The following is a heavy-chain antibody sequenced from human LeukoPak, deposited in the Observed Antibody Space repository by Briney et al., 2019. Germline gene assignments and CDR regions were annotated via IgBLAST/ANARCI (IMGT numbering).Heavy chain of an antibody. Sequence: GESLQISCKGSGYSFTTYWIGWVRQLPGKGLELMGIIYPGGSDTRYSPSFQGHVTISADKSIGSAYLQWSSLKASDTAMYYCARDGGLNTRDAFDIWGQGTMVSVSS. CDR3: ARDGGLNTRDAFDI. D-gene: IGHD2-2*02. J-gene: IGHJ3*02. V-gene: IGHV5-51*01. CDR2: IYPGGSDT. CDR1: GYSFTTYW.